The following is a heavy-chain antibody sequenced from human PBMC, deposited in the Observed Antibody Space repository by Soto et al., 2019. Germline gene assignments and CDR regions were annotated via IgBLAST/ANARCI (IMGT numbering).Heavy chain of an antibody. CDR2: IFHSGTT. CDR1: GYSITNVNW. Sequence: QVQLQESGPGLVKPSDTLSLTCAVSGYSITNVNWWAWIRQPPGKGLEWIGYIFHSGTTHYNPSLKSRVTMSVDTSKNQFSLKVDSLTAEDTAVYYGARSPYADALDIWGQGTMVTVSS. J-gene: IGHJ3*02. CDR3: ARSPYADALDI. D-gene: IGHD2-2*01. V-gene: IGHV4-28*01.